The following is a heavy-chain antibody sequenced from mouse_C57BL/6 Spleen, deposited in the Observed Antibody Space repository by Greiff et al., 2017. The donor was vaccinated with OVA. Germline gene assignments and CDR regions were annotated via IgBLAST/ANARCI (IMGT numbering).Heavy chain of an antibody. CDR2: IDPETGGT. Sequence: VQLQQSGAELVRPGASVTLSCKASGYTFTDYEMHWVKQTPVHGLEWIGAIDPETGGTAYNQKFKGKAILTADKSSSTAYMELRSLTSEDSAVYYCTRRCYGSSPFDYWGQGTTLTVSS. CDR1: GYTFTDYE. CDR3: TRRCYGSSPFDY. V-gene: IGHV1-15*01. J-gene: IGHJ2*01. D-gene: IGHD1-1*01.